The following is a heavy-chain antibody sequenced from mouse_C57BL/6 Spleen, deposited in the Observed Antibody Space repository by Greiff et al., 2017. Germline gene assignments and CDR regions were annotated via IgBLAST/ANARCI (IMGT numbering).Heavy chain of an antibody. CDR2: IDPNSGGT. D-gene: IGHD1-1*01. Sequence: VQLQQSGAELVKPGASVKLSCKASGYTFTSYWMHWVKQRPGRGLEWIGRIDPNSGGTKYNEKFKSKATLTVDKPSSTAYMQRGSLTSEDSAVDYCARAYGSRVAMDYWGQGTSVTVSS. J-gene: IGHJ4*01. CDR1: GYTFTSYW. V-gene: IGHV1-72*01. CDR3: ARAYGSRVAMDY.